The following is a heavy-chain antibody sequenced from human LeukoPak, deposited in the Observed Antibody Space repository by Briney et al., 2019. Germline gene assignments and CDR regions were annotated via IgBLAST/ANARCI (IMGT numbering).Heavy chain of an antibody. CDR2: ISAYNGNT. Sequence: ASVKVSCKASGNSFTSYGFSWVRQAPGQGLEWMGWISAYNGNTNYAQKVEGRVTMTTDTSTSTVYMKLRSLKSDDTAVYYCARDGLAYCGGDCFFQQWDQGTLVTVSS. CDR3: ARDGLAYCGGDCFFQQ. D-gene: IGHD2-21*02. J-gene: IGHJ1*01. CDR1: GNSFTSYG. V-gene: IGHV1-18*01.